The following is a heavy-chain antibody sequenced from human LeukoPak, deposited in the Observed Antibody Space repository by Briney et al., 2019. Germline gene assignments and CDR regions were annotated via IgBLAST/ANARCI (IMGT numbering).Heavy chain of an antibody. CDR2: INPNSGGT. CDR3: ARVLRSSTSCYNDY. Sequence: ASVKVSCKASGYTFTGYYMHWVRQAPGQGLEWMGWINPNSGGTNYARKFQGRVTMTRDTSISTAYMELSRLRSDDTAVYYCARVLRSSTSCYNDYWGQGTLVTVSS. CDR1: GYTFTGYY. D-gene: IGHD2-2*02. J-gene: IGHJ4*02. V-gene: IGHV1-2*02.